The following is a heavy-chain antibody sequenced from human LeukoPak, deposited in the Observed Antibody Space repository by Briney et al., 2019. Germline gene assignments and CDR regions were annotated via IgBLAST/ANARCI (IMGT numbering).Heavy chain of an antibody. J-gene: IGHJ4*02. D-gene: IGHD6-19*01. V-gene: IGHV4-34*01. CDR2: INHSGST. CDR1: GGSFSGYY. CDR3: AEDYSSGWYGN. Sequence: SETLSLTCAVYGGSFSGYYWSWIRQPPGKGLVWIGEINHSGSTNYNPSLKSRVTISVDTSKNQFSLKLSSVTAADTAVYYCAEDYSSGWYGNWGQGTLVTVSS.